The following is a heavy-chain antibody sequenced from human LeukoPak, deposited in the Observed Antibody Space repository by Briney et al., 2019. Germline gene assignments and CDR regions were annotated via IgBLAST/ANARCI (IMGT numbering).Heavy chain of an antibody. CDR3: ARGHSSSWEYNWFDP. CDR1: GYTFTSYY. CDR2: INPSGGST. J-gene: IGHJ5*02. Sequence: GASVKVSCKASGYTFTSYYMHWVRQAPGQGLEWTGIINPSGGSTSYAQKFQGRVTMTRDTSTSTVYMELSSLRSEDTAVYYCARGHSSSWEYNWFDPWGQGTLVTVSS. V-gene: IGHV1-46*03. D-gene: IGHD6-13*01.